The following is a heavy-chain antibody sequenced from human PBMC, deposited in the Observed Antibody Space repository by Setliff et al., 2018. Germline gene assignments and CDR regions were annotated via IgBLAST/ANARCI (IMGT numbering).Heavy chain of an antibody. CDR2: IHSGGSST. D-gene: IGHD3-10*01. V-gene: IGHV3-NL1*01. J-gene: IGHJ4*02. Sequence: PGGSLRLSCTASAFPFSIYSMHWVRQAPGKGLEWVSIIHSGGSSTYYADSVKGRFTISRDNAQNSLYLQMNSLRAEDSAMYYCARSENCYSTHCSPYDYWGQGALVTVSS. CDR3: ARSENCYSTHCSPYDY. CDR1: AFPFSIYS.